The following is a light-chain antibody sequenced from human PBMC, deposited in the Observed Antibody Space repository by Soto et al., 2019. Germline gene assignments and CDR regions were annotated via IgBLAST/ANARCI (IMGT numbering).Light chain of an antibody. CDR2: EVS. CDR1: SSDVGGYDY. J-gene: IGLJ1*01. CDR3: SSYTSSSTDV. Sequence: QSVLTQPASVSGSPGQSITISCTGPSSDVGGYDYVSWYQHHPGKAPKLTIYEVSNRPSGVSNRFSGSKSGNTASLTISGLQAEDEAEYYCSSYTSSSTDVFGTGTKVTVL. V-gene: IGLV2-14*01.